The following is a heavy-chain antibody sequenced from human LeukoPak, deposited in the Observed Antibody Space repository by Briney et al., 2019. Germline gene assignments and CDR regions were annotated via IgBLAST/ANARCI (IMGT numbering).Heavy chain of an antibody. CDR1: GGSISSYY. D-gene: IGHD2-8*01. CDR2: IYTSGNT. CDR3: AREPYCTNGVCSAY. Sequence: KPSETLSLTCTVSGGSISSYYWSWIRQPAGKGLEWIGRIYTSGNTNYNPSLKSRVTMSVDTSKNQFSLKLSSVYAADTAVYYCAREPYCTNGVCSAYWGQGTLVTVSS. J-gene: IGHJ4*02. V-gene: IGHV4-4*07.